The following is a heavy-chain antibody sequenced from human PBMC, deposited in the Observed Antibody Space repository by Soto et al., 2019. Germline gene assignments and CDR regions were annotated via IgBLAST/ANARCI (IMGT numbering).Heavy chain of an antibody. CDR1: GGSISSGGYY. V-gene: IGHV4-31*03. J-gene: IGHJ6*02. CDR2: IYYSGST. CDR3: ARDLIDTENYYYGMDV. Sequence: SETLSLTCTVSGGSISSGGYYWSWIRQHPGKGLEWIGYIYYSGSTYYNPSLKSRVTISVDTSKNQFSLKLSSVTAADTAVYYCARDLIDTENYYYGMDVWGQGTTVTVSS. D-gene: IGHD2-2*02.